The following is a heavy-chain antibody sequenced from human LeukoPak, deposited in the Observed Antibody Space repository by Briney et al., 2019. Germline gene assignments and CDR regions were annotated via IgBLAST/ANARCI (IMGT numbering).Heavy chain of an antibody. J-gene: IGHJ3*02. Sequence: NPSGTLSLTCAVSGGSISSSNWWSWVRQPPGKGLEWIGEIYHSGSTNYNPSLKSRVTISVDKSKNQFSLKLSSVTAADTAVYYCARWLWFGELGGDDAFDIWGQGTMVTVSS. CDR3: ARWLWFGELGGDDAFDI. D-gene: IGHD3-10*01. CDR2: IYHSGST. CDR1: GGSISSSNW. V-gene: IGHV4-4*02.